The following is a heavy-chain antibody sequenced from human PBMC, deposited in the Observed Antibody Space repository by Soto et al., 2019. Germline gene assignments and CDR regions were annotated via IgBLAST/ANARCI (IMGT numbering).Heavy chain of an antibody. Sequence: QVQLVQSGAEVKKPGSSVKVSCKASGGTFSSYAISWVRQAPGQGLEWMGGIIPVFGTANYAQKFQGRVTITADESTSTAYMELSSLRSEDTAVYYCARDRNCSSTSCYLYYYYGMDVWGQGTTVTVSS. V-gene: IGHV1-69*01. CDR1: GGTFSSYA. CDR3: ARDRNCSSTSCYLYYYYGMDV. D-gene: IGHD2-2*01. J-gene: IGHJ6*02. CDR2: IIPVFGTA.